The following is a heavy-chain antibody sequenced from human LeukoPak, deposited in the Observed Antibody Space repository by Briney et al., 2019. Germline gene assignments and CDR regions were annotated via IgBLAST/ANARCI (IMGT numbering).Heavy chain of an antibody. CDR2: IIPIFGTA. J-gene: IGHJ6*03. CDR1: GGTFSSYA. CDR3: ARVGGYDDIPYYYYYMDV. Sequence: SVKVSCKASGGTFSSYAISWVRQAPGQGLEWMGGIIPIFGTANYAQKFQGRVTITADESTSTAYMELSSLRSEDTAVYYCARVGGYDDIPYYYYYMDVWGKGTTVTVSS. V-gene: IGHV1-69*13. D-gene: IGHD5-12*01.